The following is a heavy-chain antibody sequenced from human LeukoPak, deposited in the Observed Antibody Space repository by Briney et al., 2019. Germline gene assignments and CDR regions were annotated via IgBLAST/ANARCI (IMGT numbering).Heavy chain of an antibody. CDR1: GGTFSSYA. D-gene: IGHD3-16*02. CDR2: INPILGIA. CDR3: ARVIFVGEDYYGMDV. Sequence: ASVTVSCKASGGTFSSYAMSWVRQAPGQGLEWMGRINPILGIANYAQKFQRRVTITADKSTSTAYMELSSLRSEDTAVYYCARVIFVGEDYYGMDVWGQGTTVTVSS. J-gene: IGHJ6*02. V-gene: IGHV1-69*04.